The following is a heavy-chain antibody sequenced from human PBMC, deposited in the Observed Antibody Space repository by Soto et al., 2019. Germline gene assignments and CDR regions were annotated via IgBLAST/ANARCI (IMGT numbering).Heavy chain of an antibody. Sequence: GGSLRLSCAASGFTFSSYGMHWVRQAPGKGLEWVAVISYDGSNKYYADSVKGRFTISRDNSKNTLYLQMNSLRAEDTAVYYCAKSSVGIYYGMDVWGQGTTVTVSS. CDR1: GFTFSSYG. V-gene: IGHV3-30*18. J-gene: IGHJ6*02. CDR3: AKSSVGIYYGMDV. D-gene: IGHD2-21*01. CDR2: ISYDGSNK.